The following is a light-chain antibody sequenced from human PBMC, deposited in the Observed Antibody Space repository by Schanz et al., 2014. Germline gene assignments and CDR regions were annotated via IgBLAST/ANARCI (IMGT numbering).Light chain of an antibody. CDR1: SSDVGSYTL. CDR2: EGS. J-gene: IGLJ3*02. CDR3: SSYTSSDNLV. Sequence: QSVLTQPASVSGSPGQSITISCTGTSSDVGSYTLVSWYQQHPGEAPKLMIYEGSKRPSGVSDRFSGSKSGNTASLTISGLQPEDEADYYCSSYTSSDNLVFGGGTKLTVL. V-gene: IGLV2-14*02.